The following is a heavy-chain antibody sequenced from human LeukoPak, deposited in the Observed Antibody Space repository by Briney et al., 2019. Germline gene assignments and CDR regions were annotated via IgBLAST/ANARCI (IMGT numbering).Heavy chain of an antibody. V-gene: IGHV4-59*01. Sequence: SETPSLTCTVSGGSISSYYWSWIRQPPGKGLEWIGYIYYSGSTNYNPSLKSRVTISVDTSKNQFSLKLSSVTAADTAVYYCARWSGVVVVAATPWGFDPWGQGTLVTVSS. CDR3: ARWSGVVVVAATPWGFDP. D-gene: IGHD2-15*01. J-gene: IGHJ5*02. CDR1: GGSISSYY. CDR2: IYYSGST.